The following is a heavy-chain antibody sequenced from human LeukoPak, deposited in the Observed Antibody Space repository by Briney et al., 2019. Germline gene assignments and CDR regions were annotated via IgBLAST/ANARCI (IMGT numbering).Heavy chain of an antibody. CDR2: IYNSGST. Sequence: PSETLSLTCTVSGYSISSGYFWAWIRQPPGKGLEWIGTIYNSGSTYYNASLDSRVTISVDTSKNQFSLKLSSVTAADTAVYYCARAYSSSWYFNWFDPWGQGTLVTVSS. J-gene: IGHJ5*02. V-gene: IGHV4-38-2*02. D-gene: IGHD6-13*01. CDR3: ARAYSSSWYFNWFDP. CDR1: GYSISSGYF.